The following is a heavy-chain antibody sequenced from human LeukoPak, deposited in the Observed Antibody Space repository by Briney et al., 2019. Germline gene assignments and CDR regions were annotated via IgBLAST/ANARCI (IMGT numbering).Heavy chain of an antibody. CDR3: ARPTTYSSSWYAGHDAFDI. V-gene: IGHV1-24*01. J-gene: IGHJ3*02. D-gene: IGHD6-13*01. Sequence: ASVKVSCKVSGYTLTELSMHWVRQAPGKGLEWMGGFDPEDGETIYAQKFQGRVTMTEDTSTDTAYMELSSLRSEDTAVYYCARPTTYSSSWYAGHDAFDIWGQGTMVTVSS. CDR2: FDPEDGET. CDR1: GYTLTELS.